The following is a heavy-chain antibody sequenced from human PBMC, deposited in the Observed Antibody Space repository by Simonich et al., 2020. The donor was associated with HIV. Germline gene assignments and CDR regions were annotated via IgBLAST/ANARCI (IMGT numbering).Heavy chain of an antibody. D-gene: IGHD6-13*01. J-gene: IGHJ1*01. CDR3: ARLTAGGLGEYFQH. V-gene: IGHV4-34*01. CDR2: INHSGST. CDR1: GGSFSGYY. Sequence: QVQLQQWGAGLLKPSETLSLTCAVYGGSFSGYYGSWIRQTPGKGLEWIGEINHSGSTNYNPSLKSRVTISVDTSKNQFSLKLSSVTAADTAVYYCARLTAGGLGEYFQHWGQGTLVTVSS.